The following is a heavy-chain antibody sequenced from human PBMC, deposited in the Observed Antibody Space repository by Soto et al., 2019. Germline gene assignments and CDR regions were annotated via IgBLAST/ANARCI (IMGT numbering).Heavy chain of an antibody. V-gene: IGHV3-30*18. J-gene: IGHJ6*02. CDR2: ISYDGSNK. CDR1: GFTFSSYG. CDR3: AKGGNYPVGMDV. Sequence: QVQLVESGGGVVQPGRSLRLSCAASGFTFSSYGMHWVRQAPGKGLEWVAVISYDGSNKYYADTVKGRFTITRDNSKKPLYLQMNSMRADDTAVYYCAKGGNYPVGMDVWGQGTPVTVSS. D-gene: IGHD3-22*01.